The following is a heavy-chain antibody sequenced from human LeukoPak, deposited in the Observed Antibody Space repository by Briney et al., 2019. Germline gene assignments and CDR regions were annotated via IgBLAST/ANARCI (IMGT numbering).Heavy chain of an antibody. CDR2: INPSGGGT. V-gene: IGHV1-46*01. D-gene: IGHD1-26*01. J-gene: IGHJ4*02. CDR1: GYTFISYY. Sequence: ASVKVSCKASGYTFISYYMHWVRHAPGQGLEWMGIINPSGGGTSYAQKFQGRVTMTRDTSTSTVYMEVSSLRSEDTAVYYCAREFSGYIDFWGQGTLVTVSS. CDR3: AREFSGYIDF.